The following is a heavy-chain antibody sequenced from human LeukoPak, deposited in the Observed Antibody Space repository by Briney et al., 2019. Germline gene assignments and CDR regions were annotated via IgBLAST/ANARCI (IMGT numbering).Heavy chain of an antibody. D-gene: IGHD6-19*01. V-gene: IGHV3-9*01. CDR1: GFTFDDYA. CDR3: AKCLNGYNSAWYRGVDY. CDR2: ISWNSGTI. J-gene: IGHJ4*02. Sequence: PVGSLRLSCAASGFTFDDYAMHWVRQAPGKGLEWFSGISWNSGTIGYADSVKGRFTISRDNSKNTLDLQMDSLRVEDTAVYYCAKCLNGYNSAWYRGVDYWGQGTLVTVSS.